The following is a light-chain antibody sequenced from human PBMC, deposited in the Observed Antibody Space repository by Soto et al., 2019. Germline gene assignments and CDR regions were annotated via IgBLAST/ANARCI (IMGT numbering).Light chain of an antibody. CDR2: SVS. V-gene: IGLV2-14*01. J-gene: IGLJ1*01. CDR3: QSYDNSLSVYV. CDR1: SSDIGAYDH. Sequence: QSVLTQPASVSGSPGQSITISCSGTSSDIGAYDHVAWFQQFPGKTPKLVIYSVSNRPSGVSYRFSGSKSGNTASLTISGLQADDEADYYCQSYDNSLSVYVFGTGTKVTVL.